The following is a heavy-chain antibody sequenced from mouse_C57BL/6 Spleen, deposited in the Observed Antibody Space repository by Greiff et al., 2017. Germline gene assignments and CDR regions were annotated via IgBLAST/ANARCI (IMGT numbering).Heavy chain of an antibody. CDR1: GYAFSSSW. CDR3: AREGGLRRDDSWFAY. J-gene: IGHJ3*01. CDR2: IYPGDGDT. V-gene: IGHV1-82*01. Sequence: QVQLQQSGPELVKPGASVKISCKASGYAFSSSWMNWVKQRPGKGLEWIGRIYPGDGDTNYNGKFKGKATLTADKSSSTAYMQLSSLTSEDSAVYFCAREGGLRRDDSWFAYWGQGSLVTVSA. D-gene: IGHD2-4*01.